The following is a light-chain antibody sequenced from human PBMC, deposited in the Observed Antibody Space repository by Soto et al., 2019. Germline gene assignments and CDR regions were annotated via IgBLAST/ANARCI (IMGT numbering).Light chain of an antibody. J-gene: IGKJ4*01. CDR1: QSISIY. CDR2: AAS. CDR3: QQSYSTPRLT. Sequence: DIQMTQSPSPLSASVGDRVTITCRGSQSISIYLNWYQQKPGKAPKFLIYAASSLQSGVPSRFSGSGSGTDFTLTISSLQPEDFATYYCQQSYSTPRLTFGGGTKVEIK. V-gene: IGKV1-39*01.